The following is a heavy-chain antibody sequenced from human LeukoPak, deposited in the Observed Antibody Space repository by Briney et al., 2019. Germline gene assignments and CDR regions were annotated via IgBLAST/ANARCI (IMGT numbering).Heavy chain of an antibody. CDR2: IKQDGSEK. CDR1: GFTFSSYW. V-gene: IGHV3-7*01. J-gene: IGHJ6*03. CDR3: ARDITIFGVVIDYYYYYTDV. D-gene: IGHD3-3*01. Sequence: GGSLRLSCAASGFTFSSYWMSWVRQAPGKGLEWVANIKQDGSEKYYVDSVKGRFTISRDNAKNSLYLQMNSLRAEDTAMYYCARDITIFGVVIDYYYYYTDVWGKGTTVTVSS.